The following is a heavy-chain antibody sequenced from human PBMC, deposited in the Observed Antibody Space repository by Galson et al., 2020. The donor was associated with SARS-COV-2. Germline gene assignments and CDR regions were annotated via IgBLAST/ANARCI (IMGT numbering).Heavy chain of an antibody. CDR2: INPSGDST. D-gene: IGHD4-17*01. CDR1: GFTFSSYA. CDR3: AIKDYRDYYYGMGV. J-gene: IGHJ6*02. Sequence: TGGSLRLSCAVSGFTFSSYAMRWVRQAPGKGLEWVSSINPSGDSTYYGDSVKGRFTISRDNSKNMLYLQIHSLRAEDTAVYYCAIKDYRDYYYGMGVWGQGTTVTVSS. V-gene: IGHV3-23*01.